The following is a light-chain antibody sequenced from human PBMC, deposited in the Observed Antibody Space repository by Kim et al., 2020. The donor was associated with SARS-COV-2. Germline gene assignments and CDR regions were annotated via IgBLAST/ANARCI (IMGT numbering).Light chain of an antibody. V-gene: IGKV2-30*02. CDR1: QSLVHSDGNTY. CDR2: KVS. CDR3: MQGTHWPLT. J-gene: IGKJ4*01. Sequence: DVVMTQSPLSLPVTLGQPASISCRSSQSLVHSDGNTYLNWFQQRPGQSPGRLIYKVSNRDSGVPDRFSGSGSGTDFTLKISRLEAEDVGVYYCMQGTHWPLTFGGGTKVDIK.